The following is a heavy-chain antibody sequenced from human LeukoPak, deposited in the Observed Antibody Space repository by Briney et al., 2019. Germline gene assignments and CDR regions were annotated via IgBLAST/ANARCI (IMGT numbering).Heavy chain of an antibody. V-gene: IGHV3-53*01. J-gene: IGHJ4*02. Sequence: PGGSLRLSCTVSGFTVSSSSMSWVRQAPGKGLEWVSFIYSDNTHYSDSVKGRFTISRDNAKNSLYLQMNSLRAEDTAVYYCARGSHGDFDYWGQGTLVTVSS. CDR3: ARGSHGDFDY. CDR1: GFTVSSSS. CDR2: IYSDNT. D-gene: IGHD1-26*01.